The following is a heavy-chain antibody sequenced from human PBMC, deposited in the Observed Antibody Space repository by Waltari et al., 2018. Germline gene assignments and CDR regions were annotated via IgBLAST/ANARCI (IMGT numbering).Heavy chain of an antibody. D-gene: IGHD3-22*01. J-gene: IGHJ4*02. Sequence: QVQLQQWGAGLLKPSETLYLTCAGYGGSLSGYYWSWISHPPGKGLEWIGEINHSGSTNYNPALKSRVTISVDTSKNQFSLKLCSVTAADTAVYYCARQGRDDSSGYYYDYWGQGTLVTVSS. CDR3: ARQGRDDSSGYYYDY. V-gene: IGHV4-34*01. CDR1: GGSLSGYY. CDR2: INHSGST.